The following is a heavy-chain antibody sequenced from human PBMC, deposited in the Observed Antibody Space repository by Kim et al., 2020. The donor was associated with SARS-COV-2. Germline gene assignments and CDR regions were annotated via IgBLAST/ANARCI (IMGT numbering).Heavy chain of an antibody. D-gene: IGHD7-27*01. CDR2: KTYGGTV. V-gene: IGHV3-15*01. Sequence: KTYGGTVGYAAPVKGRFTMSRDDSENTLYLQMSSLKTEDTAVYYCTTMGNWGQGTLVTVSS. J-gene: IGHJ4*02. CDR3: TTMGN.